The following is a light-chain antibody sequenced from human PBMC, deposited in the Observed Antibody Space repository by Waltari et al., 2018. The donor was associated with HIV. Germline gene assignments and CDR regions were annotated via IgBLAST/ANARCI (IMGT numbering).Light chain of an antibody. V-gene: IGLV2-14*01. Sequence: QSALPQPASVSGSPGQSITISCTGTSSDIGTYNYISGYQQHPGKAPKLMIYDVSNRPSGVSNRFSGSKSGNTASLTISGLQAEDEADYYCSSYTSSSTPVVFGGGTKLTVL. CDR3: SSYTSSSTPVV. J-gene: IGLJ2*01. CDR2: DVS. CDR1: SSDIGTYNY.